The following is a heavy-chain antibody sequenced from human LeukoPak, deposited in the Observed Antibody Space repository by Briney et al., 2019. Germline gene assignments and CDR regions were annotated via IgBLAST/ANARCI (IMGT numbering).Heavy chain of an antibody. D-gene: IGHD3-3*01. CDR2: IYYSGST. CDR3: ARLGGITIFGVVRGNWFDP. V-gene: IGHV4-59*01. CDR1: GGPISTYQ. J-gene: IGHJ5*02. Sequence: SETLSLTCTVSGGPISTYQWSWIRQPPGKGLEWIGYIYYSGSTNYNPSLKSRVTISVDTSKNQFSLKLSSVTAADTAVYYCARLGGITIFGVVRGNWFDPWGQGTLVTVSS.